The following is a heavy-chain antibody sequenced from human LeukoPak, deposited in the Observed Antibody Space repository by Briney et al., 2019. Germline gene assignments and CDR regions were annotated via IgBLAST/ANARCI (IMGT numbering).Heavy chain of an antibody. D-gene: IGHD1-26*01. Sequence: PGGSLRLSCAASGFTFSSYAMSWVRQAPGKGLEWVSAISGSGGSTYYADSVKGRFTISRDNSKNTLYLQTNSLRAEDTAVYYCAKADRYSGSYFSDYWGQGTLVTVSS. CDR2: ISGSGGST. J-gene: IGHJ4*02. V-gene: IGHV3-23*01. CDR1: GFTFSSYA. CDR3: AKADRYSGSYFSDY.